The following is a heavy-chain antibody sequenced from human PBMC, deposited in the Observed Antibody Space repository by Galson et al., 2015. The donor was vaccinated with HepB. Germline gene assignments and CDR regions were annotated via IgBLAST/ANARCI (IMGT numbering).Heavy chain of an antibody. V-gene: IGHV3-48*01. CDR1: GFTFSSYS. CDR3: ARSDDEEAFDI. CDR2: ISSSSSTI. Sequence: SLRLSCAASGFTFSSYSMNWVRQAPGKGLEWVSYISSSSSTIYYADSVKGRFTISRDNAKNSLYLQMNSLRAGDTAVYYCARSDDEEAFDIWGQGTMVTVSS. D-gene: IGHD1-1*01. J-gene: IGHJ3*02.